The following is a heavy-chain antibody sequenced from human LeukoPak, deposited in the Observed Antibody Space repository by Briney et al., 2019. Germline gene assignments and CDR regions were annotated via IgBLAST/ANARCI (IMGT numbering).Heavy chain of an antibody. V-gene: IGHV3-7*03. Sequence: GGSLRLSCAASGFTFSSYWMSWVRQAPGKGLEWVANIKQDGSEKYYVDSVKGRFTISRDNAKNSLYLQMNSLRAEDTAVYYCARAPDILTGWIAGYWGQGTLVTVSS. D-gene: IGHD3-9*01. CDR2: IKQDGSEK. J-gene: IGHJ4*02. CDR1: GFTFSSYW. CDR3: ARAPDILTGWIAGY.